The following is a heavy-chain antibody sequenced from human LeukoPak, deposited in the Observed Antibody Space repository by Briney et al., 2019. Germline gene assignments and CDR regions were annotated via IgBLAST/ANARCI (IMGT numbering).Heavy chain of an antibody. Sequence: GGSLRLSCAASGFTFSKYAMNWVRQAPGKGLEWVSSISSSSGYIYYADSVKGRFTISRDNAKNSLYLQMNSLRAEDTAVYYCARGGSYYYGSGSYFRPFDYWGQGTLVTVSS. V-gene: IGHV3-21*01. J-gene: IGHJ4*02. CDR3: ARGGSYYYGSGSYFRPFDY. D-gene: IGHD3-10*01. CDR2: ISSSSGYI. CDR1: GFTFSKYA.